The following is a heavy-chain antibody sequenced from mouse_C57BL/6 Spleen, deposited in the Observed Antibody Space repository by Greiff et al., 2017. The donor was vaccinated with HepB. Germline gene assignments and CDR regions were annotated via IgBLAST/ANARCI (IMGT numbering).Heavy chain of an antibody. D-gene: IGHD2-1*01. CDR3: ARGDLLGDY. CDR1: GYSITSGYY. J-gene: IGHJ2*01. Sequence: VQLQQSGPGLVKPSQSLSLTCSVTGYSITSGYYWNWIRQFPGNKLEWMGYISYDGSNNYNPSLKNRISITRDTSKNQFFLKLNSVTTEDTATYYCARGDLLGDYWGQGTTLTVSS. V-gene: IGHV3-6*01. CDR2: ISYDGSN.